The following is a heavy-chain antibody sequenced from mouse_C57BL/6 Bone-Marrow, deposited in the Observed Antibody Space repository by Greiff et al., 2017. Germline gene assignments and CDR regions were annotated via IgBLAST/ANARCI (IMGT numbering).Heavy chain of an antibody. Sequence: QVQLMQPGAELVKPGASVKLSCKASGYTFTSYWMHWVQQRPGRGLEWIGRIDPNSGGTKYNEQFKSKATLTVDKPSSPAYMQLSSLTAEDSAVYDCARSIWLLLNARDYWGQGTSVTVSS. CDR1: GYTFTSYW. J-gene: IGHJ4*01. CDR2: IDPNSGGT. CDR3: ARSIWLLLNARDY. D-gene: IGHD2-3*01. V-gene: IGHV1-72*01.